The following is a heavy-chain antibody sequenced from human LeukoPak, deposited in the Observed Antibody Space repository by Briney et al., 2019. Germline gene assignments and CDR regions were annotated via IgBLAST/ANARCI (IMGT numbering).Heavy chain of an antibody. CDR3: AIDKSGTRSFDY. V-gene: IGHV3-21*01. CDR2: IGSSSSYI. CDR1: GFTFRWYS. Sequence: GGSLRLSCAASGFTFRWYSMNWVREARGKGLEWVSSIGSSSSYIYYAESVKGRFTITRDNDKNSLYLQMNSLRAEHRAVYYCAIDKSGTRSFDYWGQGTLVTVSP. J-gene: IGHJ4*02. D-gene: IGHD2-2*01.